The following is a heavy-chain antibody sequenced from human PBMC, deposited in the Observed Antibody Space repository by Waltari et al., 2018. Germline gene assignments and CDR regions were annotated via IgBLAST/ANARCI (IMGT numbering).Heavy chain of an antibody. CDR1: GLSFRDFV. J-gene: IGHJ5*02. CDR3: ATGAPYYDSSGYPES. V-gene: IGHV3-33*03. Sequence: QVQLVESGGGVVQPGRSLRLSCAASGLSFRDFVRNWVRHPPGKGLGWVAAVLTDRPNTYYGDSVKGRFTISRDNSKNMVYLQMNNLRAEDTAVYYCATGAPYYDSSGYPESWGRGTLVTVSS. CDR2: VLTDRPNT. D-gene: IGHD3-22*01.